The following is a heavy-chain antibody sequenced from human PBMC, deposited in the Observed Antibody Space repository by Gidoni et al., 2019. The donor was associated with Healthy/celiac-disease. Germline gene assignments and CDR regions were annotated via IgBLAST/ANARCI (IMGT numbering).Heavy chain of an antibody. Sequence: QVQLVQSGAEVKKPGAPVKVSCKASGYTFTSYAMHWVRQAPGQRLEWMGWINAGNGNTKYSQKFQGRVTITRDTSASTAYMELSSLRSEDTAVYYCARSSADYGESYYYYGMDVWGQGTTVTVSS. V-gene: IGHV1-3*01. CDR1: GYTFTSYA. CDR3: ARSSADYGESYYYYGMDV. J-gene: IGHJ6*02. CDR2: INAGNGNT. D-gene: IGHD4-17*01.